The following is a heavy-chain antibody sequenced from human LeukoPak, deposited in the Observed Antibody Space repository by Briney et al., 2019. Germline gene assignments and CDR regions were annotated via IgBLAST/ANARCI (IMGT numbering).Heavy chain of an antibody. D-gene: IGHD3-22*01. J-gene: IGHJ4*02. CDR2: IKQDGSEK. CDR3: ARDSNHYYYDSSGLDY. CDR1: GFTFSSYW. Sequence: GGSLRLSCAASGFTFSSYWMSWVRQAPGKGLEWVANIKQDGSEKYYVDSVKGRFTISRDNAKNSLYLQMNSPRAEDTAVYYCARDSNHYYYDSSGLDYWGQGTLVTVSS. V-gene: IGHV3-7*01.